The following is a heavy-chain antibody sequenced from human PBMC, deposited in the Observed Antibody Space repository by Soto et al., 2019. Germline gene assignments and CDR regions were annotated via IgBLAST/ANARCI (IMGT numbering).Heavy chain of an antibody. D-gene: IGHD4-4*01. V-gene: IGHV3-74*01. CDR3: ARPGYSNYGPGVDV. CDR2: IDSDGSTT. J-gene: IGHJ6*02. Sequence: EVQLVESGGGLVQPGGSLRLSCAASGFTFSVYWMHWVRQAPGKRLVWVSRIDSDGSTTSYADSVKGRFTISRDNAKSTLYLQMNSVRAEDTAVYYCARPGYSNYGPGVDVWGQGTTVTVSS. CDR1: GFTFSVYW.